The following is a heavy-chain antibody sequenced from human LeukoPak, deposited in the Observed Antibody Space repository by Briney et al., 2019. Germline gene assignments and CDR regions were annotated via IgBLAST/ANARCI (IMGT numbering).Heavy chain of an antibody. D-gene: IGHD3-22*01. Sequence: GGSLRLSCSASGFTFSSCDMHWVRQVTGKGLEWVSAIDTVGDTYYPGSVKGRFIISRENAKNSLYLQLNSLRAGDTAVYYCARERMDDSSGKALQYLDYWGQGTLVTVSS. CDR2: IDTVGDT. CDR1: GFTFSSCD. V-gene: IGHV3-13*04. CDR3: ARERMDDSSGKALQYLDY. J-gene: IGHJ4*02.